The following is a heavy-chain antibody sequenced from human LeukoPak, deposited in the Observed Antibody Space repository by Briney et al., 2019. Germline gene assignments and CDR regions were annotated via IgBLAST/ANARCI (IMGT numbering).Heavy chain of an antibody. CDR3: AREGDSGSLGFDS. CDR2: INPNGGGT. V-gene: IGHV1-2*02. CDR1: GYTFTGYY. Sequence: WASVKVSCKASGYTFTGYYMHWVRQAPGQGLEWMGWINPNGGGTKYAQKFQGRVTMTRDTSISTFYMELSSLRSDDTAVYHCAREGDSGSLGFDSWGQGTLVTVSS. J-gene: IGHJ4*02. D-gene: IGHD1-26*01.